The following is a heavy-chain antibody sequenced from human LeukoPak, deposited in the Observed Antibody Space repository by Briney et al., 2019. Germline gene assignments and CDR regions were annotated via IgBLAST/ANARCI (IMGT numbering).Heavy chain of an antibody. CDR1: GASISSYY. D-gene: IGHD5-24*01. Sequence: SETLSLTCTVSGASISSYYWSWIRQPPGKGPEWIAFISNSVSTNYNPSLKSRVTISLDTSRKQLSLRLSSVIAADTAVYYCVATERWLQWDYWGQGTLVTVSS. J-gene: IGHJ4*02. CDR3: VATERWLQWDY. V-gene: IGHV4-4*08. CDR2: ISNSVST.